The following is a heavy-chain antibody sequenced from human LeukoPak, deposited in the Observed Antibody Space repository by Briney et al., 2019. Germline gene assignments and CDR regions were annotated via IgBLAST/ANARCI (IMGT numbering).Heavy chain of an antibody. V-gene: IGHV4-39*01. CDR3: TRQNSVAGTSFDY. CDR2: IYYSGST. D-gene: IGHD6-19*01. Sequence: KTSETLSLTCTVSGVSVSSSTYYWGWIRQPPGKGLQWIGSIYYSGSTYSIPSLKSRLTISLDTSKNQFSLKLNSVTAADTAVYYCTRQNSVAGTSFDYWGQGTLVTVSS. J-gene: IGHJ4*02. CDR1: GVSVSSSTYY.